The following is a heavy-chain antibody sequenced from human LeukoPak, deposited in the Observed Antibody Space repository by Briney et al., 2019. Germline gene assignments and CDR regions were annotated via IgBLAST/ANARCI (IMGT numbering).Heavy chain of an antibody. CDR1: GGSFSGYY. CDR2: IYYSGST. V-gene: IGHV4-59*08. Sequence: SETLSLTCAVYGGSFSGYYWSWIRQPPGEGLEWIGYIYYSGSTNYNPSLKSRVTISVDTSKNQFSLKLSSVTAADTAVYYCARHGSSITIFGYYGMDVWGQGTTVTVSS. CDR3: ARHGSSITIFGYYGMDV. J-gene: IGHJ6*02. D-gene: IGHD3-3*01.